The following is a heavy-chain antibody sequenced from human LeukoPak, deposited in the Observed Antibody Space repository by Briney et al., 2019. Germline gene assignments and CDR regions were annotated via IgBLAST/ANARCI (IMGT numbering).Heavy chain of an antibody. CDR2: ISSSSSYI. V-gene: IGHV3-21*01. Sequence: PGGSLRLSCAASGFSFNSYSMNWVRQAPGKGLEWVSFISSSSSYIYYADSVKGRFTISRDNAKNSLYLQMNSLRAEDTAVYYCARDMVDYVWGSYRWGYFDYWGQGTLVTVSS. J-gene: IGHJ4*02. CDR3: ARDMVDYVWGSYRWGYFDY. D-gene: IGHD3-16*02. CDR1: GFSFNSYS.